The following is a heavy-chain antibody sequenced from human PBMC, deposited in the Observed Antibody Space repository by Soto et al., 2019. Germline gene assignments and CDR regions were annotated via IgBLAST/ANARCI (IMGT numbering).Heavy chain of an antibody. CDR1: GYTFTSYY. D-gene: IGHD3-22*01. CDR2: INPSGGST. CDR3: ARSATPYYYDSSGLRYFDY. V-gene: IGHV1-46*01. J-gene: IGHJ4*02. Sequence: QVQLVQSGAEVKKPGASVKVSCKASGYTFTSYYMHWVRQAPGQGLEWMGIINPSGGSTSYAQKFQGRVTMTRDTSTSTVYMELSSLRSEDTAVYYCARSATPYYYDSSGLRYFDYWGQGTLVTVSS.